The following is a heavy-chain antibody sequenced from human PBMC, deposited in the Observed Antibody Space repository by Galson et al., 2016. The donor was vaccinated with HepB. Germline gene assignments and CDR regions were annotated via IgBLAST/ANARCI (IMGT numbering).Heavy chain of an antibody. Sequence: QSGAEVKKPGESLKISCKDSGSGFTNYWIGWVRQMPGKGLEWMGVIFLSDSDIRYSPSFRGQVSISADKSIATAYLQWDSLKASDTAMYYCARGLSGNGGYAGGAFASWGQGTLVTVSS. CDR1: GSGFTNYW. CDR2: IFLSDSDI. CDR3: ARGLSGNGGYAGGAFAS. V-gene: IGHV5-51*01. J-gene: IGHJ4*02. D-gene: IGHD5-12*01.